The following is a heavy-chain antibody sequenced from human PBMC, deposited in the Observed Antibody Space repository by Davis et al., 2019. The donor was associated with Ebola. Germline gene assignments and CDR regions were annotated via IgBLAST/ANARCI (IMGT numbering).Heavy chain of an antibody. D-gene: IGHD5-18*01. CDR3: AKMGTMVTSWFDP. J-gene: IGHJ5*02. V-gene: IGHV3-23*01. Sequence: GESLKISCAASGFTVSSNYMSWVRQAPGQGLEWVSGISASGGSTYYADSVKGRFTVSRDNSKNTLYLQMNSLRGEDTAVYYCAKMGTMVTSWFDPWGQGTLVTVSS. CDR1: GFTVSSNY. CDR2: ISASGGST.